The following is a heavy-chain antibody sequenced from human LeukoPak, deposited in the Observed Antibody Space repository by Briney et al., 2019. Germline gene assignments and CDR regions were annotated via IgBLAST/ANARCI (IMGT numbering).Heavy chain of an antibody. CDR3: ARALSA. CDR2: ISSSSSTI. V-gene: IGHV3-48*04. D-gene: IGHD3-3*01. Sequence: GGSLRLSCAASGFTFSSYSMNWVRQAPGKGLEWVSYISSSSSTIYYADSVKGRFTISRDNAKNSAFLQMNSLRVEDTAIYYCARALSAWGQGTLVTVSS. J-gene: IGHJ4*02. CDR1: GFTFSSYS.